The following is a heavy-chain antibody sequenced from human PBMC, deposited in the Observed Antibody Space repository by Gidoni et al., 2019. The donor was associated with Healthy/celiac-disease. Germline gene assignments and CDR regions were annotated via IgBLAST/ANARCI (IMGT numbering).Heavy chain of an antibody. CDR2: ISSSSSYI. Sequence: EVQLVESGGGLVKPGGSLRLSCAASGFTFSSYSMNWVRQAPGKGLEWVSSISSSSSYIYYADSVKGRFTISRDNAKNSLYLQMNSLRAEDTAVYYCARDGRYCSSTSCYRAFDYWGQGTLVTVS. D-gene: IGHD2-2*02. V-gene: IGHV3-21*01. CDR1: GFTFSSYS. J-gene: IGHJ4*02. CDR3: ARDGRYCSSTSCYRAFDY.